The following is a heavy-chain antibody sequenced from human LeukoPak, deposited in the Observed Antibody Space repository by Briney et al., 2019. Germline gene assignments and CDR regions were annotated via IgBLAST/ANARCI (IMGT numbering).Heavy chain of an antibody. CDR3: ARHTGPGHATSWFDP. CDR2: IYYSGST. D-gene: IGHD1-14*01. V-gene: IGHV4-39*01. Sequence: SETLSLTRTVSGGSISSSSYYWGWIHQPPGKGLEWIGSIYYSGSTYYNPSLKSRVTISVDTSKNQFSLKLSSVTAADTAVYYCARHTGPGHATSWFDPWGQGTLVTVSS. J-gene: IGHJ5*02. CDR1: GGSISSSSYY.